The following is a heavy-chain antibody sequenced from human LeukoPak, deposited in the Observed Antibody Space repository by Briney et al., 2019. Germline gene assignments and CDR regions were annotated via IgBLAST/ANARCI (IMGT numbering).Heavy chain of an antibody. J-gene: IGHJ4*02. CDR2: ISSSSSYI. V-gene: IGHV3-21*01. Sequence: GGSLRLSCAASGFTFSSYWMNWVRQAPGRGLEWVSSISSSSSYIYYADSVKGRFTISRDNAKNSLYLHMNSLRAEDTAVYYCARDYYGDYHFDYWGQGTLVTVSS. CDR1: GFTFSSYW. D-gene: IGHD4-17*01. CDR3: ARDYYGDYHFDY.